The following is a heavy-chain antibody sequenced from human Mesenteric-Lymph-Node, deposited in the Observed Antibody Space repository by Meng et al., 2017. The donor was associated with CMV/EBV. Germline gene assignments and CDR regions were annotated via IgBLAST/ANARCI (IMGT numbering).Heavy chain of an antibody. CDR2: ISSSSSYI. J-gene: IGHJ6*02. D-gene: IGHD2-2*02. V-gene: IGHV3-21*01. CDR3: ARDHIVVVPAAIRGQPHYYYYGMDV. CDR1: GFTFSSYS. Sequence: GESLKISCSASGFTFSSYSMNWVRQAPGKGLEWVSSISSSSSYIYYADSVKGRFTISRDNAKNSLYLQMNSLRTEDTAVYYCARDHIVVVPAAIRGQPHYYYYGMDVWGQGTTVTVSS.